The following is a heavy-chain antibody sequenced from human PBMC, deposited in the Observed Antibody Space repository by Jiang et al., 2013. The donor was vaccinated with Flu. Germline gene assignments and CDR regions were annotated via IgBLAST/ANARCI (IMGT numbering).Heavy chain of an antibody. D-gene: IGHD3-22*01. Sequence: SGAEVKKPGASVKVSCKASGYTFTSYYMHWVRQAPGRGLEWMGIINPSGGSTSYAQKFQGRVTMTRDTSTSTVYMELSSLRSEDTAVYYCARGDSSGYPKYNWFDPWGQGTLVTVSS. J-gene: IGHJ5*02. V-gene: IGHV1-46*01. CDR1: GYTFTSYY. CDR3: ARGDSSGYPKYNWFDP. CDR2: INPSGGST.